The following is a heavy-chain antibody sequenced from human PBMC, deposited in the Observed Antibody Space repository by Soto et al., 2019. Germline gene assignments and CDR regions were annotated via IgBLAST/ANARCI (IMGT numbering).Heavy chain of an antibody. D-gene: IGHD2-15*01. Sequence: QVQLVQSGAEVRKPGSSVKVSCQASGGTFNIFAFSWERQAPGQGLQFVGGIVPLSGTAKSAQEFQDRVTFTADESTSTIYMELRSLQSDDTAIFYCASGVAVDRFEFWGQGTLVTVSS. CDR1: GGTFNIFA. CDR3: ASGVAVDRFEF. J-gene: IGHJ1*01. V-gene: IGHV1-69*01. CDR2: IVPLSGTA.